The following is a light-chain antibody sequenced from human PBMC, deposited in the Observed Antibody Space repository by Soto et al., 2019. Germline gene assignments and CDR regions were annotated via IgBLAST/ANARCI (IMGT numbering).Light chain of an antibody. V-gene: IGLV2-8*01. CDR2: EVD. CDR3: ASYAGSDNYV. J-gene: IGLJ1*01. Sequence: QSALTQPPSASGTPGQSVTISCTGTSGDIGGYNYVSWFQQYPGKAPKLMIFEVDKRPSGVPDRFSGSKSGNTASLTVSGLRADDEADYYFASYAGSDNYVFGTGTKVTVL. CDR1: SGDIGGYNY.